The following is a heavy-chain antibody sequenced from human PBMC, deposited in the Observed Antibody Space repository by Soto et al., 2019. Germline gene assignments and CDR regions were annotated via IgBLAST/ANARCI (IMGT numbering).Heavy chain of an antibody. V-gene: IGHV3-30*19. CDR1: GFTFRSYV. Sequence: QVHLVESGGGVVQPGTPLRVSCVGSGFTFRSYVIHWVRQAPGKGLEWVALTSYDGSDKYYGDSVRGRFTISRDNSRNTVDLQMDSLRLEDTALYYCARWGTTGGLDVWGQGTLVSVSS. CDR2: TSYDGSDK. CDR3: ARWGTTGGLDV. J-gene: IGHJ1*01. D-gene: IGHD3-16*01.